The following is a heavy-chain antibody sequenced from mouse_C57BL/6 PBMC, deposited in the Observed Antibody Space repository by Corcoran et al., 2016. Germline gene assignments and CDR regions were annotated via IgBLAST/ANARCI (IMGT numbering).Heavy chain of an antibody. V-gene: IGHV3-6*01. CDR3: ARDIYDGYLVDY. CDR2: ISYDGSN. D-gene: IGHD2-3*01. Sequence: DVQLQESGPGLVKPYQSLSLTCSVTGYSITSGYYWNWIRQFPGNKLEWMGYISYDGSNNYNTSLKNRISITRDTSKNHFFLKLNSVTTEDTATYYCARDIYDGYLVDYWGQGTSVTVSS. J-gene: IGHJ4*01. CDR1: GYSITSGYY.